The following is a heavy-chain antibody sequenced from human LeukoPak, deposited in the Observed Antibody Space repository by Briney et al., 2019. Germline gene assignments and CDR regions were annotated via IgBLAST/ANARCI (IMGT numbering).Heavy chain of an antibody. D-gene: IGHD2-2*01. CDR2: IIPIFGTA. CDR1: GGTFSDYA. V-gene: IGHV1-69*05. CDR3: AIGRYCSSTSCRNWFDP. Sequence: AASVKVSCKASGGTFSDYAFSWARQAPGQELEWMGGIIPIFGTANYAQKFQGRVTITTDESTSTAYMELSSLRSEDTAVYYCAIGRYCSSTSCRNWFDPWGQGTLVTVSS. J-gene: IGHJ5*02.